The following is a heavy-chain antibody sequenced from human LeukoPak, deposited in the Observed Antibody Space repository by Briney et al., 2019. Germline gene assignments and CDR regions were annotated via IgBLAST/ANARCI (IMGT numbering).Heavy chain of an antibody. J-gene: IGHJ4*02. V-gene: IGHV3-21*01. Sequence: GGSLRLSCAASGFTFSSYSMNWVRQAPGKGLEWVSSISSSSSYIYYADSVKGRFTVSRDNAKNSLYLQMNSLRAGDTAVYYCARGNILTGYEYWGQGALVTVSS. CDR1: GFTFSSYS. CDR2: ISSSSSYI. D-gene: IGHD3-9*01. CDR3: ARGNILTGYEY.